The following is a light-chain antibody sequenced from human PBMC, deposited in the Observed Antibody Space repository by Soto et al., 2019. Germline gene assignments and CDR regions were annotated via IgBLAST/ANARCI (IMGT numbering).Light chain of an antibody. V-gene: IGKV3-20*01. Sequence: EILLTKKNDTLSLSPGDRASRFCMPSESVGSSRLAWYQQNPGQAPKLLMYGDSNRAAGIPDRFSGSGSGTDFTLSISRLEPEDFAVYYCQQYGTSPRTFGQGTKVDIK. CDR1: ESVGSSR. CDR3: QQYGTSPRT. J-gene: IGKJ1*01. CDR2: GDS.